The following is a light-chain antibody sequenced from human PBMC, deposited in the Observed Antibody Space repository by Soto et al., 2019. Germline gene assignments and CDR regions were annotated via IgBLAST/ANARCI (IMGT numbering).Light chain of an antibody. CDR1: QSVTTQ. J-gene: IGKJ1*01. V-gene: IGKV3-20*01. CDR3: QQYGGSTRT. Sequence: VLTQPPGTLAFSPGERATLSCRASQSVTTQLAWYQQKPGQAPRLIIHGASSRATGVPDRITGSGSGTDFTLSISRLEPEDLAVYYCQQYGGSTRTFGQGTKVEIK. CDR2: GAS.